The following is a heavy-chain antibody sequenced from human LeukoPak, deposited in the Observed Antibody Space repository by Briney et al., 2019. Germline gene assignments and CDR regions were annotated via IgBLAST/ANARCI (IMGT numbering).Heavy chain of an antibody. V-gene: IGHV3-48*03. D-gene: IGHD6-13*01. CDR1: GFTFISHE. Sequence: GGSLRLSCATSGFTFISHEMSWLRQAPGKGLQWIAYISSRADTIYYAESVKGRFTVSRDYSKDSLHLQMTSLRVEDTAVYYCARDASNGQQDYWGQGTLVTVSS. CDR2: ISSRADTI. J-gene: IGHJ4*02. CDR3: ARDASNGQQDY.